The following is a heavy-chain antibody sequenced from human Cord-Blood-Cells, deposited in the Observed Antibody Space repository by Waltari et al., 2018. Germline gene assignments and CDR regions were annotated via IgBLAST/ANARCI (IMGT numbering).Heavy chain of an antibody. CDR1: GFTFDDYA. D-gene: IGHD6-19*01. V-gene: IGHV3-9*01. CDR3: AKGTDNYSSDGYFDR. CDR2: ISWDSGRI. J-gene: IGHJ2*01. Sequence: EVQLVESGGGLVQPGRSLRLSCAASGFTFDDYAMPWVRQAPGKGLEWVSGISWDSGRIGYADSVKARFTISRDNAKNSLYLQMNSLRAEDTALYYCAKGTDNYSSDGYFDRWGRGTLVTVSS.